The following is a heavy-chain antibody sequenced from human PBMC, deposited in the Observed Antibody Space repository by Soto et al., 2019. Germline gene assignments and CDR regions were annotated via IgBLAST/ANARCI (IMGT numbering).Heavy chain of an antibody. Sequence: PSETLSLTCAVYGGSFSGYYWIWIRQPPGKGLEWIGEINHSGSTNYNPSLKSRVTISVDTSKNQFSLKLSSVTAADTAVYYCARGLPTYLTGQYYGMAVWGQGTTVTVSS. CDR2: INHSGST. CDR3: ARGLPTYLTGQYYGMAV. V-gene: IGHV4-34*01. CDR1: GGSFSGYY. D-gene: IGHD3-9*01. J-gene: IGHJ6*02.